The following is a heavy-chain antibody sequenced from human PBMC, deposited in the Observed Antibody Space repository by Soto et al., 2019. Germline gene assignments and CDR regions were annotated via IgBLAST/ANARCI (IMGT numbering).Heavy chain of an antibody. Sequence: ASVKVSCKVSGYTLTELSMHWVRQAPGKGLEWMGGFDPEDGETIYAQKFQGRVTMTEDTSTGTAYMELSSLRSEDTAVYYCATARATRADGWFDPWGQGTLVTVSS. J-gene: IGHJ5*02. D-gene: IGHD1-26*01. CDR3: ATARATRADGWFDP. CDR2: FDPEDGET. V-gene: IGHV1-24*01. CDR1: GYTLTELS.